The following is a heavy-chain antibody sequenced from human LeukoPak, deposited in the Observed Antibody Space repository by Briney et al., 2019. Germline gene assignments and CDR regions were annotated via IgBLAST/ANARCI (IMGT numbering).Heavy chain of an antibody. V-gene: IGHV1-69*13. CDR2: IIPIFAIT. D-gene: IGHD3-3*01. J-gene: IGHJ4*02. CDR1: GDTFSTYF. Sequence: SVKVSCKASGDTFSTYFISWVRQAPGQGLEWMGGIIPIFAITKYAQRFQGRVAITADESTSTAYMELSSLRPEDTAVYYCARGGITIFGVVPSGFDYWGQGTLVTVSS. CDR3: ARGGITIFGVVPSGFDY.